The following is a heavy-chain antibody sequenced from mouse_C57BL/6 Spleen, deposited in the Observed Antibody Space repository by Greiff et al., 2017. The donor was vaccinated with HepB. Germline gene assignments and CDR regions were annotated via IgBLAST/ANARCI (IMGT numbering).Heavy chain of an antibody. V-gene: IGHV5-17*01. Sequence: EVMLVESGGGLVKPGGSLKLSCAASGFTFSDYGMHWVRQAPEKGLEWVAYISSGSSTIYYADTVKGRFTISRDNAKNTLFLQMTSLRSEDTAMYYCAGRGTVVADWYFDVWGTGTTVTVSS. CDR3: AGRGTVVADWYFDV. CDR2: ISSGSSTI. D-gene: IGHD1-1*01. J-gene: IGHJ1*03. CDR1: GFTFSDYG.